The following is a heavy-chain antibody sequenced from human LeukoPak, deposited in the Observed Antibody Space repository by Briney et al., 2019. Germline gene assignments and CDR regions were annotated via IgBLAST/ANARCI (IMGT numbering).Heavy chain of an antibody. Sequence: PGGSLRLSCAASGFTFSDYWMHGVRQAPGKGLVWVSLVKSDGSSTSHADSVKGRFTISRDNAKNTLYLQMNSLRAEDTAVYYCARDRSYGLDVWGQGTTVTVSS. V-gene: IGHV3-74*01. CDR2: VKSDGSST. CDR3: ARDRSYGLDV. J-gene: IGHJ6*02. CDR1: GFTFSDYW.